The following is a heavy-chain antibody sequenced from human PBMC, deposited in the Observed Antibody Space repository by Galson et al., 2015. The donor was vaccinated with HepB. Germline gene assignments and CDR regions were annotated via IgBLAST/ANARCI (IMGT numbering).Heavy chain of an antibody. CDR2: INHSGST. J-gene: IGHJ4*02. CDR1: GGSFSGYY. CDR3: ARLSGYCSSTSCYTRGYFDY. V-gene: IGHV4-34*01. D-gene: IGHD2-2*02. Sequence: SETLSLTCAVYGGSFSGYYWSWIRQPPGKGLEWIGEINHSGSTNYNPSLKSRVTISVDTSKNQFSLKLSSVTASDTAMYYCARLSGYCSSTSCYTRGYFDYWGQGTLVTVSS.